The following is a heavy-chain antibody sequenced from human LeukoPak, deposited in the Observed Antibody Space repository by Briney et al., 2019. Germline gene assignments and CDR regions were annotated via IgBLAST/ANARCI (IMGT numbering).Heavy chain of an antibody. V-gene: IGHV3-15*01. CDR2: IKSKSDGETT. CDR3: AADVSGGWSD. D-gene: IGHD6-19*01. J-gene: IGHJ4*02. Sequence: GGSLRLSCAVSGFTFSNAWMTWVRQAPGKGLEWVGRIKSKSDGETTDYAIPVKGRFTISRDDSKNTLYLQMNSLKIEDTAVYYCAADVSGGWSDWGQGTLVTVSS. CDR1: GFTFSNAW.